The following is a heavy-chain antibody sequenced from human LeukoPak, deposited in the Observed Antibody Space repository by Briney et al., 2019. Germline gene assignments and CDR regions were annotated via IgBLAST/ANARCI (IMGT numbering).Heavy chain of an antibody. V-gene: IGHV1-3*01. CDR3: ARGRTGYYYDSSGYYH. D-gene: IGHD3-22*01. J-gene: IGHJ5*02. CDR2: INAGNGNT. CDR1: GYSFSNYD. Sequence: ASVKVSCKASGYSFSNYDINWVRQAPGQGLEWMGWINAGNGNTKYSQKFQGRVTITRDTSASTAYMELSSLRSEDTAVYYCARGRTGYYYDSSGYYHWGQGTLVTVSS.